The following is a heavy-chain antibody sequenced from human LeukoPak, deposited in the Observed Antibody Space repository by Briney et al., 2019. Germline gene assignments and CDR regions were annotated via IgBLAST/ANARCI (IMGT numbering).Heavy chain of an antibody. Sequence: KPSETLSLTCTVSGGSISSFYWNWIRQPPGKGLEWIGYIHYSGSTNYNSSLKSRVTISVDTSKNQFSLKLRSVTAADTAVYYCARVTTIFGVVIKGVDYWGQGTLVTVSS. CDR2: IHYSGST. V-gene: IGHV4-59*01. D-gene: IGHD3-3*01. CDR1: GGSISSFY. CDR3: ARVTTIFGVVIKGVDY. J-gene: IGHJ4*02.